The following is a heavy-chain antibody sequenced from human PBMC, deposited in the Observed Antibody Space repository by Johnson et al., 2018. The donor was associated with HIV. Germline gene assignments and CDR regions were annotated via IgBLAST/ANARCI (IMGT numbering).Heavy chain of an antibody. Sequence: VQLVESGGGLVQPGRSLRLSCAASGFTFDDYAMHWVRQAPGKGLEWVSGISWKSGSTYYIDSVKGRFTISRDSSKNTLYLQMNSLRAEDTAIYYCARDVLGDGTYPPDAFDIWGQGTMVTVSS. CDR1: GFTFDDYA. J-gene: IGHJ3*02. CDR3: ARDVLGDGTYPPDAFDI. D-gene: IGHD3-16*02. CDR2: ISWKSGST. V-gene: IGHV3-9*01.